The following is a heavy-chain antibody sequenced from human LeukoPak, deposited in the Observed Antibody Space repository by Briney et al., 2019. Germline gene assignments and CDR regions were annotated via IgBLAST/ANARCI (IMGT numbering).Heavy chain of an antibody. J-gene: IGHJ1*01. CDR3: ATDVLNGYFEN. V-gene: IGHV3-7*01. D-gene: IGHD2-8*01. CDR1: GFTISNKW. Sequence: GGSLRLSCVVSGFTISNKWMTWIRQTPGKGLEFLTNINQDGSQTNYADSVRGRFAISRDNAKNSLYLQMSNLRAEDTAVYYCATDVLNGYFENWGQGTLVTVSS. CDR2: INQDGSQT.